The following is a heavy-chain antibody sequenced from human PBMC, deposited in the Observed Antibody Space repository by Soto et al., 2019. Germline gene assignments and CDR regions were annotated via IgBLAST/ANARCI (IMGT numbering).Heavy chain of an antibody. CDR2: INPNSGST. V-gene: IGHV1-2*02. J-gene: IGHJ4*02. CDR3: ARGGCTDGVCTYYFDS. D-gene: IGHD2-8*01. Sequence: QVQLVQSGAEVKKPGASVKVSCKASAYTFTDYYIHWVRQAPGQGLEWMGWINPNSGSTKSTQSFQGSVTMTRDTSISTAYMELTRLRSDDTAVYYCARGGCTDGVCTYYFDSWGQGTLVTVSS. CDR1: AYTFTDYY.